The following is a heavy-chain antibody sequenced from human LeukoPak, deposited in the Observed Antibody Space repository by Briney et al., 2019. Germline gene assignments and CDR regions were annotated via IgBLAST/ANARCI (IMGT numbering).Heavy chain of an antibody. CDR3: ASPIFGVVPASFVDY. J-gene: IGHJ4*02. Sequence: PGGSLRLSCAASGFTFSSYSMNWVRQAPGKGLEWVPSISSSSSYIYYADSVKGRFTISRDNAKNSLYLQMNSLRAEDTAVYYCASPIFGVVPASFVDYWGQGTLVTVSS. CDR2: ISSSSSYI. CDR1: GFTFSSYS. V-gene: IGHV3-21*01. D-gene: IGHD3-3*01.